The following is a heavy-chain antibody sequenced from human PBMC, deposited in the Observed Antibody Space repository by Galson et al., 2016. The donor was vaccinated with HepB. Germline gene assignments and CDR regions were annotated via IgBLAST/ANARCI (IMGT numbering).Heavy chain of an antibody. CDR2: ISSSSTYI. J-gene: IGHJ6*02. D-gene: IGHD3-3*01. CDR1: GFTFSTYS. Sequence: SLRLSCAASGFTFSTYSMNWVRQAPGKGLEWVSSISSSSTYIFYADSVKGRFPISRDNSKNSLFLQMNSLRAEDTAMYYCARGLYDFWRPPMDVWGQGTTVTVSS. CDR3: ARGLYDFWRPPMDV. V-gene: IGHV3-21*01.